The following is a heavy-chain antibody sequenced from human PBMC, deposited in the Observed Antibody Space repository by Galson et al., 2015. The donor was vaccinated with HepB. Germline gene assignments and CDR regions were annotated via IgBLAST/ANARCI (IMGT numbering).Heavy chain of an antibody. Sequence: SETLSLTCAVSGGSISSSNWWSWVRQPPGKGLEWIGEIYHSGSTNYNPSLKSRVTISVDKSKNQFSLKLSSVTAADTAVYYCARIGVVVAAKPFDYWGQGTLVTVSS. V-gene: IGHV4-4*02. CDR2: IYHSGST. D-gene: IGHD2-15*01. CDR1: GGSISSSNW. J-gene: IGHJ4*02. CDR3: ARIGVVVAAKPFDY.